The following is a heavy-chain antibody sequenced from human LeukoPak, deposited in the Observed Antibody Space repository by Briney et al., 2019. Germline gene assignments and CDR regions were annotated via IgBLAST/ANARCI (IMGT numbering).Heavy chain of an antibody. CDR3: AATTDVLLWFGELRY. J-gene: IGHJ4*02. Sequence: GGSLRLSCAASGFTFRSYAMSWVRQAPGKGLEWVSAISGSGGSTYYADSVEGRFTISRDNSKNTLYLQMNSLRAEDTAVYYCAATTDVLLWFGELRYWGRGTLVTVSS. CDR1: GFTFRSYA. D-gene: IGHD3-10*01. V-gene: IGHV3-23*01. CDR2: ISGSGGST.